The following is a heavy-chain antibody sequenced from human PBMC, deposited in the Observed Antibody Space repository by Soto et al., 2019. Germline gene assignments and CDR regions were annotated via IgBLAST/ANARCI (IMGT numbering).Heavy chain of an antibody. CDR3: AKTGQNDFWSGPAYYYYGMDV. CDR2: ISYDGSNK. Sequence: QVQLVASGGGVVQPGRSLRLSCAASGFTFSSYGMHWVRQAPGKGLEWVAVISYDGSNKYYADSVKGRFTISRDNFKNTLYLQMNSLRAEDTAVYYCAKTGQNDFWSGPAYYYYGMDVWGQGTTVTVSS. CDR1: GFTFSSYG. J-gene: IGHJ6*02. V-gene: IGHV3-30*18. D-gene: IGHD3-3*01.